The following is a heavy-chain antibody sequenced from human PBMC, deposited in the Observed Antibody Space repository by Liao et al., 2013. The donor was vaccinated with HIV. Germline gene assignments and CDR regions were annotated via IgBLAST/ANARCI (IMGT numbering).Heavy chain of an antibody. V-gene: IGHV4-34*01. D-gene: IGHD3-9*01. Sequence: QVQLKQWGAGLLKPSETLSLTCAVYGGTFSGYAWSWIRQSPGKGLEWIGETDHSGATNYNPSLKSRVTISVDTSKIQFSLKLSSVTAADTAVYYCARDAYFDWDNWFDPWGQGTLVTVSS. CDR2: TDHSGAT. J-gene: IGHJ5*02. CDR3: ARDAYFDWDNWFDP. CDR1: GGTFSGYA.